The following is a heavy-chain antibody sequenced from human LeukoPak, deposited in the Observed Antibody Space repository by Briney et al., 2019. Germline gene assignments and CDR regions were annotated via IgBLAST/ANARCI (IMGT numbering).Heavy chain of an antibody. D-gene: IGHD3-22*01. Sequence: GGSLRLSCAASGFTFSSYWMSWVRQAPGKGLEWVSAISGSGGSTYYADSVKGRFTISRDNSKNTLYLQMNSLRAEDTAVYYCAKDFNYGSSGYYGYWGQGTLVTVSS. J-gene: IGHJ4*02. CDR1: GFTFSSYW. V-gene: IGHV3-23*01. CDR2: ISGSGGST. CDR3: AKDFNYGSSGYYGY.